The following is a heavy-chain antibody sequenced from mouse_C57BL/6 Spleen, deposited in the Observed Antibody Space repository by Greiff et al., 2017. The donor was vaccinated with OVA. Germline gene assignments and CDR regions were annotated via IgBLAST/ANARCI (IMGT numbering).Heavy chain of an antibody. CDR1: GYTFTDYY. CDR2: INPNNGGT. V-gene: IGHV1-26*01. Sequence: VQLQQSGPELVKPGASVKISCKASGYTFTDYYMNWVKQSHGKSLEWIGDINPNNGGTSYKQKFKGKATLTVDKSSSTAYMELRSLTSEDSAVYYCARRGYGSSFDYWGQGTTLTVSS. CDR3: ARRGYGSSFDY. J-gene: IGHJ2*01. D-gene: IGHD1-1*01.